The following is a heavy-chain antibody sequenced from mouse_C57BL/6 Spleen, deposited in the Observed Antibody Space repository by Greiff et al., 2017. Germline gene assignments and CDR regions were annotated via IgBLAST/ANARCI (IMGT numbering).Heavy chain of an antibody. V-gene: IGHV5-15*01. D-gene: IGHD2-4*01. Sequence: EVQGVESGGGLVQPGGSLKLSCAASGFTFSDYGMAWVRQAPRKGPEWVAFISNLAYSIYYADTVTGRFTISRENAKNTLYLEMSSLRSEDTAMYYCARGIGYDYDEAWFAYWGQGTLVTVSA. J-gene: IGHJ3*01. CDR1: GFTFSDYG. CDR2: ISNLAYSI. CDR3: ARGIGYDYDEAWFAY.